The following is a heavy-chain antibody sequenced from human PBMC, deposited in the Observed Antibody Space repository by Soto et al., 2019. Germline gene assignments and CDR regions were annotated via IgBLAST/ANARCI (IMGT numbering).Heavy chain of an antibody. CDR2: IGTAGDT. V-gene: IGHV3-13*01. Sequence: EVQLVESGGGLVQPGGSLRLSCAASGFTFSSYDMHWVRQATGKGLEWVSAIGTAGDTYYPGSVKGRFTISRENAKNSVYLQMNSLRAGDTAVYYCARDCSGGSCYSTYGMDVWGQGTTVTVSS. D-gene: IGHD2-15*01. J-gene: IGHJ6*02. CDR3: ARDCSGGSCYSTYGMDV. CDR1: GFTFSSYD.